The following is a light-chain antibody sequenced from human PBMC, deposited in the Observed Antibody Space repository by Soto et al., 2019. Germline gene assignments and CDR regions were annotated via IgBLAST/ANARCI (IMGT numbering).Light chain of an antibody. J-gene: IGLJ2*01. CDR3: SSHTTSSNRV. V-gene: IGLV2-14*01. CDR2: DVS. CDR1: SSDVGDYNS. Sequence: QSALTQPASVSGSPGQSITISCTGTSSDVGDYNSVSWYQQHPGKAPKLMIYDVSNRPSGVSNRFSGSKSGSTASLTISGLQAEDEADYYCSSHTTSSNRVFGGGTKLTVL.